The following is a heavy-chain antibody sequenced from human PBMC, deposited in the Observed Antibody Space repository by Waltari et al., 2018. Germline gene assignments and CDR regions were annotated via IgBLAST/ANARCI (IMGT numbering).Heavy chain of an antibody. CDR3: ARSLHIFRAAAGMFDY. J-gene: IGHJ4*02. CDR1: DDSLSSGDYS. Sequence: QLQLQESGPGLLKPSGTLYLPCTVSDDSLSSGDYSWGWIRQSPGKGPEWIGSVYYSGSTSYNTSLKRRVTISVDTSKKQFSLKLSSVTAADTAVYYCARSLHIFRAAAGMFDYWGQGTLVTVSS. V-gene: IGHV4-39*01. CDR2: VYYSGST. D-gene: IGHD6-13*01.